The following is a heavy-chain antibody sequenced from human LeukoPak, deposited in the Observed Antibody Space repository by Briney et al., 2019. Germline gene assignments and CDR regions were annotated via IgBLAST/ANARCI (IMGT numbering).Heavy chain of an antibody. CDR3: ASISRGYANDAFDI. Sequence: SETLSLTGTVSGGSISSYYWSWIRHPPGKGLEWIGYIYYSGSTNYHPSLKSRVTISVDTSKNQFSLKLSSVTAADTAVYYCASISRGYANDAFDIWGQGTMVTVS. CDR2: IYYSGST. J-gene: IGHJ3*02. D-gene: IGHD3-22*01. CDR1: GGSISSYY. V-gene: IGHV4-59*01.